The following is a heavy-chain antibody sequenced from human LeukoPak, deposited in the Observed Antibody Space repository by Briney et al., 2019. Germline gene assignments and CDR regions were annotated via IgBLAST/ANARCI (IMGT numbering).Heavy chain of an antibody. D-gene: IGHD6-13*01. V-gene: IGHV3-30*18. CDR1: GFTFSSYG. CDR3: AKYSRDQYYYYGMDA. CDR2: ISYDGSNK. Sequence: TGGSLRLSCAASGFTFSSYGMHWVRQAPGKGLEWVAVISYDGSNKYYADSVKGRFTISRDNSKNTLYLQMNSLRAEDTAVYYCAKYSRDQYYYYGMDAWGQGTTVTVSS. J-gene: IGHJ6*02.